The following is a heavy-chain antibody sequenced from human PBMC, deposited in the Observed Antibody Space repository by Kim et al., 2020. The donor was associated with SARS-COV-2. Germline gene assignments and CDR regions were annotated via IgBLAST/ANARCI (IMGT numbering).Heavy chain of an antibody. CDR1: GFTFSSYS. V-gene: IGHV3-21*01. CDR2: ISSSSSYI. Sequence: GGSLRLSCAASGFTFSSYSMNWVRQAPGKGLEWVSSISSSSSYIYYADSVKGRLTISRDNAKNSLYLQMNSLRAEDTAVYYCARVTEGSGWFYYYYVMDVWGQGPTVTVFS. CDR3: ARVTEGSGWFYYYYVMDV. J-gene: IGHJ6*02. D-gene: IGHD6-19*01.